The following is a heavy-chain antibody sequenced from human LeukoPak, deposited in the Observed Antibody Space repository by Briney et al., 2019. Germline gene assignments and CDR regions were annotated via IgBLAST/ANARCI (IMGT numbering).Heavy chain of an antibody. D-gene: IGHD2-15*01. CDR1: GGTFSSYA. CDR3: ARVVVAAEH. J-gene: IGHJ4*02. V-gene: IGHV1-2*02. Sequence: ASVKVSCKASGGTFSSYAISWVRQAPGQGLEWMGWINPNSGGTNYAQKFQGRVTMTRDTSISTAYMELSRLRSDDTAVYYCARVVVAAEHWGQGTLVTVSS. CDR2: INPNSGGT.